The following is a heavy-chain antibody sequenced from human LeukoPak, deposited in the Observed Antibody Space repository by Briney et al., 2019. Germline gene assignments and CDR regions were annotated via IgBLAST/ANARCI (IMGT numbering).Heavy chain of an antibody. CDR3: AKRHYDYVWGSYRSSPEIDY. CDR2: ISGSGGST. Sequence: GGSLRLSCAASGFTFSSYAMSWVRQAPGKGLEWVSAISGSGGSTYYADSVKGRFTISRDNSKNTLYLQMNSLRAEDTAVYYCAKRHYDYVWGSYRSSPEIDYWGQGTRVTVSS. D-gene: IGHD3-16*02. V-gene: IGHV3-23*01. J-gene: IGHJ4*02. CDR1: GFTFSSYA.